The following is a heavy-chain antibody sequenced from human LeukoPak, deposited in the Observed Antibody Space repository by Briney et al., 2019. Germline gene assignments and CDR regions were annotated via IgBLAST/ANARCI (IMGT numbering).Heavy chain of an antibody. CDR1: GGSISSYY. J-gene: IGHJ4*02. CDR2: IYYSGST. V-gene: IGHV4-59*01. Sequence: SETLSLTCTVSGGSISSYYWSWIRRPPGKGLEWIGYIYYSGSTNYNPPLKSRLNISVDTSKNQFSLNLSSVTAADTAVYYCARGGAIAATIYSYWGQGTLVTVSS. D-gene: IGHD5-12*01. CDR3: ARGGAIAATIYSY.